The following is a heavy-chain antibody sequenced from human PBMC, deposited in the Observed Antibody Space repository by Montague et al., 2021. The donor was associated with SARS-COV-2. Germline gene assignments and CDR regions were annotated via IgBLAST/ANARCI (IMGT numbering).Heavy chain of an antibody. CDR1: GGSFSGYY. V-gene: IGHV4-34*01. CDR3: ARGLAELRYFDWYHYYFDY. Sequence: SETLSLTCAVYGGSFSGYYWSWIRQPPGKGLEWIGEINHSGSTNYNPSLKSRVTISVDTSKNQFSLKLSSVTAADTAVYYCARGLAELRYFDWYHYYFDYWGQGTTVTVSS. CDR2: INHSGST. D-gene: IGHD3-9*01. J-gene: IGHJ4*03.